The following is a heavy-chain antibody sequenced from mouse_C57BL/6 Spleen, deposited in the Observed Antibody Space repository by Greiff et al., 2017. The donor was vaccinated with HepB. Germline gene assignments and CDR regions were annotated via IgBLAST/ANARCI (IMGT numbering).Heavy chain of an antibody. D-gene: IGHD1-1*01. CDR3: ARGPPYYGSTYYYAMDY. J-gene: IGHJ4*01. V-gene: IGHV1-26*01. CDR1: GYTFTDYY. CDR2: INPNNGGT. Sequence: EVKLVESGPELVKPGASVKISCKASGYTFTDYYMNWVKQSHGKSLEWIGDINPNNGGTSYNQKFKGKATLTVDKSSSTAYMELRSLTSEDSAVYYCARGPPYYGSTYYYAMDYWGQGTSVTVSS.